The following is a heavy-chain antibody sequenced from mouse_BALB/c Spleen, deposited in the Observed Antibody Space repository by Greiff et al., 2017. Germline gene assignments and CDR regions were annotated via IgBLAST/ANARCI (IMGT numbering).Heavy chain of an antibody. CDR3: TRTFYYAMDY. CDR1: GFTFSNYW. J-gene: IGHJ4*01. V-gene: IGHV6-6*02. CDR2: IRLKSNNYAT. Sequence: EVHLVESGGGLVQPGGSMKLSCVASGFTFSNYWMNWVRQSPAKGLEWVAEIRLKSNNYATHYAESVKGRFTISRDDSKSSVYLQMNNLRAEDTGIYYCTRTFYYAMDYWGQGTSVTVSS.